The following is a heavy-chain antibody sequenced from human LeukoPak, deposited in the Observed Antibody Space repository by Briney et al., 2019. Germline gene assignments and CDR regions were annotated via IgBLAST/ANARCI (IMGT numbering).Heavy chain of an antibody. J-gene: IGHJ4*02. CDR1: GFTFNNYA. D-gene: IGHD2-2*01. V-gene: IGHV3-23*01. CDR2: IMIGGNGK. Sequence: PGGSLRLSCAGSGFTFNNYAMSWVRRAPRKGLEWVSTIMIGGNGKHYEDSVKGRFTISRDGSESTLHLQMNGLRADDAAVYYCVRAAPRDCSPASCSLFDTWGQGTLVTVSS. CDR3: VRAAPRDCSPASCSLFDT.